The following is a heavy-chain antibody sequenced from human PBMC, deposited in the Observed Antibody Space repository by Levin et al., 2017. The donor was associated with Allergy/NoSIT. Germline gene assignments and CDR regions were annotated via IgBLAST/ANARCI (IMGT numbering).Heavy chain of an antibody. CDR1: GFTFEDYA. J-gene: IGHJ4*02. V-gene: IGHV3-9*01. Sequence: GGSLRLSCAASGFTFEDYAMHWVRQTPGKGLEWVSGLSWTGASIGYADSVMGRFTISRDNTKNSLYLQMDSLRPEDTAFYYCAKDGGDGYNDHFFDFWGQGILVTVSS. D-gene: IGHD5-24*01. CDR2: LSWTGASI. CDR3: AKDGGDGYNDHFFDF.